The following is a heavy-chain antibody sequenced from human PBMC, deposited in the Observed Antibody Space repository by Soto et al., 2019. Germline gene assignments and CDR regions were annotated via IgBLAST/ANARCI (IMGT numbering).Heavy chain of an antibody. CDR1: GGSFSGYY. D-gene: IGHD2-2*01. V-gene: IGHV4-34*01. Sequence: QVQLQQWGAGLLKPSETLSLTCAVYGGSFSGYYWSWIRQPPGKGLEWIGEINHSGSTDYSPSLKSRFTISVAMSKNQFSLKLSSVTAADTAVYYCGRASRDEVRPAAIGIKKEQALHYDYVLDVWGQGTPVTVSS. CDR2: INHSGST. CDR3: GRASRDEVRPAAIGIKKEQALHYDYVLDV. J-gene: IGHJ6*02.